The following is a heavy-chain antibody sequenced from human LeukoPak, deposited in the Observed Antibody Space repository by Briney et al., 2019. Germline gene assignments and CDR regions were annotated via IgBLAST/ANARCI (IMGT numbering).Heavy chain of an antibody. CDR3: VVGGSPGY. J-gene: IGHJ4*02. CDR2: ISTDGYTT. V-gene: IGHV3-74*01. CDR1: GLAFSAYK. Sequence: GGSMRLSCAASGLAFSAYKMHWVRQAPRKGLVWVSRISTDGYTTDYADFAQGRFTASRDNTKNTWSLEMNSLRAEDTAVYYCVVGGSPGYWGQGTLVTVSS. D-gene: IGHD2-15*01.